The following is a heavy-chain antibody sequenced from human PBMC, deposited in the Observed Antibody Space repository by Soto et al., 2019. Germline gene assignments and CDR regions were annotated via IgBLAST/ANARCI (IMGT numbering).Heavy chain of an antibody. D-gene: IGHD2-2*01. J-gene: IGHJ6*02. Sequence: GASVKVSCKASGGTFSRYASRGVRQAPGQGLEWMGGIIPIFGTANYAQKFQGRVTITADESTSTAYMELSSLRSEDTAVYYCARERAGKTVVPAAPPARDFYYGMDVWGQGTTVTVSS. CDR2: IIPIFGTA. V-gene: IGHV1-69*13. CDR3: ARERAGKTVVPAAPPARDFYYGMDV. CDR1: GGTFSRYA.